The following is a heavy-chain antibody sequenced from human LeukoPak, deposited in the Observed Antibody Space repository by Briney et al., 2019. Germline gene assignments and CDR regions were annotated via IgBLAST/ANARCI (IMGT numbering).Heavy chain of an antibody. D-gene: IGHD6-6*01. V-gene: IGHV4-59*12. Sequence: DPSETLSLTCTVSGGSISSYYWSWIRQPPGKGLEWIGSIYYSGSTYYNPSLKSRVTISVDTSKNQFSLKLSSVTAADTAVYYCARVPYSSSLFDYWGQGTLVTVSS. J-gene: IGHJ4*02. CDR3: ARVPYSSSLFDY. CDR1: GGSISSYY. CDR2: IYYSGST.